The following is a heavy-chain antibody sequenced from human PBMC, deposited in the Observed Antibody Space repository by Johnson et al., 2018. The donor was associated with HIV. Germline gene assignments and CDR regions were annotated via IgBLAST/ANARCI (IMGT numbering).Heavy chain of an antibody. CDR2: IYYDGTNK. CDR1: RFTVSSNY. CDR3: AIAIAAAGTVGVDAFDS. V-gene: IGHV3-33*08. Sequence: QMLLVESGGGLVQPGGSLRLSCAASRFTVSSNYMTWVRQAPGKGLEWVAVIYYDGTNKHYADSVKGRFTISRDNSQNTLYLQMNSLRAEDTAVYYCAIAIAAAGTVGVDAFDSWGQGTMVTVSS. J-gene: IGHJ3*02. D-gene: IGHD6-13*01.